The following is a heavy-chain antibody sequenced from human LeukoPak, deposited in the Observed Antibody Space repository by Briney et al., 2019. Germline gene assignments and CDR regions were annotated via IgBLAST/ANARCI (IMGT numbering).Heavy chain of an antibody. Sequence: ASVKVSCKASRDTFTGYYTHWVRQAPGQGLEWMGWINPDSGGTNYAQKFQGRATMTRDRSISTAYLNLRRLTSDDTAFYFCAGGPGYYFFDYWGQGTLVTVSS. V-gene: IGHV1-2*02. J-gene: IGHJ4*02. D-gene: IGHD1-26*01. CDR3: AGGPGYYFFDY. CDR1: RDTFTGYY. CDR2: INPDSGGT.